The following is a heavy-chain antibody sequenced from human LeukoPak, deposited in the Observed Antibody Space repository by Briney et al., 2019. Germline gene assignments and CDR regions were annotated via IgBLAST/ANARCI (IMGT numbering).Heavy chain of an antibody. J-gene: IGHJ6*02. CDR1: GGSFSGYY. CDR2: INYSGST. V-gene: IGHV4-34*01. CDR3: ARAKEMATIWDYYYYGMDV. Sequence: SETLSLTCAVYGGSFSGYYWSWIRQPPGKGLEWIGEINYSGSTNYNPSLKSRVTISVDTSKNQFSLKLSSVTAADTAVYYCARAKEMATIWDYYYYGMDVWGQGTTVTVSS. D-gene: IGHD5-24*01.